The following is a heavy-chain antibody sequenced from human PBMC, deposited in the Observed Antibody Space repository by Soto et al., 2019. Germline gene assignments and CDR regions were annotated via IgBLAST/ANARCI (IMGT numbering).Heavy chain of an antibody. J-gene: IGHJ4*02. CDR2: IYYSGST. CDR1: GGSISSSSYY. Sequence: LALTCTVSGGSISSSSYYWGWIRQPPGKGLEWIGSIYYSGSTYYNPSLKSRVTISVDTSKNQFSLKLSSVTAADTAVYYCASRTTGTTFPFDYWGQGXLVTVSS. V-gene: IGHV4-39*01. D-gene: IGHD1-1*01. CDR3: ASRTTGTTFPFDY.